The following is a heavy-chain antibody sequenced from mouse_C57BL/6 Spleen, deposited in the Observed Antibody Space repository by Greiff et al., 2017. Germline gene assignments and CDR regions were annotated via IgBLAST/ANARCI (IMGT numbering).Heavy chain of an antibody. J-gene: IGHJ4*01. V-gene: IGHV1-81*01. Sequence: QVQLQQSGAELARPGASVKLSCTASGYTFTSYGISWVKQRTGQGLEWIGEIYPRSGNTYYNEKFKGKATLTADKSSSTAYMELRSLTSEDAAVYFCARCSSYDAMDYWGQGTSVTVSS. CDR2: IYPRSGNT. CDR1: GYTFTSYG. D-gene: IGHD1-1*01. CDR3: ARCSSYDAMDY.